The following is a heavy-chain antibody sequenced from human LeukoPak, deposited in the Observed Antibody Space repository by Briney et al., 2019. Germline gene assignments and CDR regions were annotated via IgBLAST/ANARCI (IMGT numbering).Heavy chain of an antibody. CDR3: ARTNTLDRGPIIDPLDY. V-gene: IGHV3-33*01. CDR2: IWYDGSNK. J-gene: IGHJ4*02. D-gene: IGHD3-10*01. Sequence: GGSLRLSCAASGFALSSSGMHWVRQAPGKGLEWVAFIWYDGSNKYYADSVKGRFTISRDNSKNTLYLQMNSPRAEHTAVYFCARTNTLDRGPIIDPLDYWGQGTLVTVSS. CDR1: GFALSSSG.